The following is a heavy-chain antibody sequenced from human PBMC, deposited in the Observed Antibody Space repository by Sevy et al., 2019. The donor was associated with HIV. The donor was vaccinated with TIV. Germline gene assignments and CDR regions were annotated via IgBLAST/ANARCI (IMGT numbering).Heavy chain of an antibody. D-gene: IGHD3-3*01. CDR1: GFTFNKYA. J-gene: IGHJ4*02. Sequence: GGSLRLSCEVSGFTFNKYAMHWVRQAPGKGLEWLSLISGSGDFKYYADSVQGRFTVSRDNSKSTLFLHISSLTVEDSAVYYCALGRNNWSVGLDSWGQGTRVTVSS. CDR3: ALGRNNWSVGLDS. V-gene: IGHV3-23*01. CDR2: ISGSGDFK.